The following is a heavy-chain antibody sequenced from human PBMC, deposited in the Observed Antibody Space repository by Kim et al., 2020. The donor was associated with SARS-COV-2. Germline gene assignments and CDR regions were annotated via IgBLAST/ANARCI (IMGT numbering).Heavy chain of an antibody. D-gene: IGHD5-18*01. V-gene: IGHV4-39*07. J-gene: IGHJ4*01. CDR2: IYYSGST. CDR3: ARDRISWAGTMVTEFD. Sequence: SETLSLTCTVSGGSISSSSYYWGWIRQPPGKGLEWIGSIYYSGSTYYNPSLKSRVTISVDTSKNQFSLKLSSVTAADTAVYYCARDRISWAGTMVTEFD. CDR1: GGSISSSSYY.